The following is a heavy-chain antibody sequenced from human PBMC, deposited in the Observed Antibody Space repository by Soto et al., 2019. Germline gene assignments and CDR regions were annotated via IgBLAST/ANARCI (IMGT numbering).Heavy chain of an antibody. CDR2: ISGSGGST. CDR1: GFTFSSYA. J-gene: IGHJ4*02. CDR3: ARRSSGWYFDY. Sequence: EVQLLESGGGLVQPGGSLRLSCAASGFTFSSYAMSWVRQAPGKGLEWVSAISGSGGSTYYADSVKGRFTISRDKSKNTLYLQMNSLSAGDTAVYYCARRSSGWYFDYWGQGTLVTVSS. D-gene: IGHD6-19*01. V-gene: IGHV3-23*01.